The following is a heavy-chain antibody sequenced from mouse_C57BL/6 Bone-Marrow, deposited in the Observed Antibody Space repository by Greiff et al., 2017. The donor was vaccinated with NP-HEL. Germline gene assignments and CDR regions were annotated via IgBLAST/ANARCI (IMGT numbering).Heavy chain of an antibody. Sequence: QVQLQQPGAELVKPGASVKLSCKASGYTFTSYWMHWVKQRPGQGLEWIGMIHPNSGSTNYNEKFKSKATLTVDKSSSTAYMQLSSLTSEDSAVYYCARPPGSGSSYDFDYWGQGTTLTVSS. CDR2: IHPNSGST. J-gene: IGHJ2*01. CDR3: ARPPGSGSSYDFDY. V-gene: IGHV1-64*01. CDR1: GYTFTSYW. D-gene: IGHD1-1*01.